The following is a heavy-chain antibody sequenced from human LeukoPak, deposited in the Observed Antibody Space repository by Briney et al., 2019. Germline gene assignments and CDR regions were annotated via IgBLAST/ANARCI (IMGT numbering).Heavy chain of an antibody. J-gene: IGHJ6*02. CDR1: GFSVNMNY. CDR2: IYSIGST. CDR3: ASSSFHCYYHGMDV. D-gene: IGHD2/OR15-2a*01. V-gene: IGHV3-53*01. Sequence: PGGSLRLSCAASGFSVNMNYMSWVRQAPGKGLEWVSGIYSIGSTYYADSVKGRFTISRDNSKNTLYLQMNSLRAEDTALYFCASSSFHCYYHGMDVWGLGTTVTVSS.